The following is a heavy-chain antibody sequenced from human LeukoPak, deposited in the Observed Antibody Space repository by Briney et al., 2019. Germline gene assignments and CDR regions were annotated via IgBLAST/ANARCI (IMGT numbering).Heavy chain of an antibody. J-gene: IGHJ3*02. D-gene: IGHD2-2*01. CDR3: ATGPYAAFAM. Sequence: GGSLRLSCAASGFTFTKFWMHWVRQAPGRGLVWVSRVKDDGISTLYADSVKGRFTISRDNAKNTLYLQMNSLRADDTALYYCATGPYAAFAMWGQGTMVTVSS. CDR1: GFTFTKFW. V-gene: IGHV3-74*01. CDR2: VKDDGIST.